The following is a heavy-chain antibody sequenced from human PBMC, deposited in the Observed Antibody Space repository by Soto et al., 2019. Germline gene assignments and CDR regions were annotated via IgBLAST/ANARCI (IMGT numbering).Heavy chain of an antibody. V-gene: IGHV1-8*01. Sequence: QVQLVQSGAEVKKPGASVKVSCKASGYTFTSYDINWVRQATGQGLEWMGWMNPNSGNTGYAQKFQGRVTMTRNTPIRIAYMELSILRSEETAVYYCATLGGYDYFWGSRGWGQGTLVTVSS. D-gene: IGHD3-16*01. CDR1: GYTFTSYD. CDR2: MNPNSGNT. J-gene: IGHJ4*02. CDR3: ATLGGYDYFWGSRG.